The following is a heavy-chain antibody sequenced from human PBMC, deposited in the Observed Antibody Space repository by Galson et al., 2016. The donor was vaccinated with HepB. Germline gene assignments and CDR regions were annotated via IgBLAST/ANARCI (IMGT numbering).Heavy chain of an antibody. D-gene: IGHD3-10*01. CDR2: INPYNGDT. J-gene: IGHJ3*02. V-gene: IGHV1-18*01. CDR1: GYIFTSYG. CDR3: ARVREYDAFDI. Sequence: SVKVSCKASGYIFTSYGISWVRQAPGQGLEWVGWINPYNGDTIYAQKLQGRVTMTTETSTSTAYMDLRSLRSDDTAVYYCARVREYDAFDIWGQGTMVTVSS.